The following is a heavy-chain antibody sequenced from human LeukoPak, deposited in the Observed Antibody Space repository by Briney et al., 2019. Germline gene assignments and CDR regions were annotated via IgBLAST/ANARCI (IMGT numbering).Heavy chain of an antibody. D-gene: IGHD3-3*01. Sequence: GASVKVSCKASGYTFTGYYMHWVRQAPGQGLEWMGWINPNSGNTGYAQKFQGRVTITRNTSISTAYMELSSLRSEDTAVYYCARGSYYDFWSGYYYYYYYMDVWGKGTTVTVS. J-gene: IGHJ6*03. CDR1: GYTFTGYY. CDR3: ARGSYYDFWSGYYYYYYYMDV. CDR2: INPNSGNT. V-gene: IGHV1-8*03.